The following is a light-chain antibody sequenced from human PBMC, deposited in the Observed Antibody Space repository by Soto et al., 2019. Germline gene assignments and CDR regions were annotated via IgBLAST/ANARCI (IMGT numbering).Light chain of an antibody. CDR2: NNN. J-gene: IGLJ2*01. CDR1: SSNIGANYD. V-gene: IGLV1-40*01. Sequence: QSVLTQPPSLSGAPGQRVTISCAGSSSNIGANYDVHWYQQLPGTAPKLLIYNNNNRPSGVPDRFSGSKSGTSASLANTGLQAEDEADYYCQSYDSSLSGSLFGGGTKLTVL. CDR3: QSYDSSLSGSL.